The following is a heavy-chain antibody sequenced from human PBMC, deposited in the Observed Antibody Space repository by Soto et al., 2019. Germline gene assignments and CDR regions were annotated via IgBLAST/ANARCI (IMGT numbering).Heavy chain of an antibody. CDR1: GYSFTSYW. Sequence: EVQLVQSGAEVKKPGESLRISCKGSGYSFTSYWINWVRQMPGKGLEWMGRIDPSDSYTNYSPSFQGHVTIAADKSISTAYLQWSSLKASDTAMYYCARSWYMGYNYYGMDVWGQGTTVTVSS. D-gene: IGHD2-8*02. J-gene: IGHJ6*02. CDR3: ARSWYMGYNYYGMDV. V-gene: IGHV5-10-1*03. CDR2: IDPSDSYT.